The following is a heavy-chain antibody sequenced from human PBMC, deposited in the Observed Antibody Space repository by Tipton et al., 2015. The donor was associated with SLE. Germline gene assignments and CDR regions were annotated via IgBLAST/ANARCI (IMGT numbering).Heavy chain of an antibody. V-gene: IGHV4-59*11. CDR1: GGSISSHY. J-gene: IGHJ6*03. CDR2: VYYSGIT. D-gene: IGHD2-15*01. Sequence: TLSLTCTVSGGSISSHYWSWIRQPPGKGLEWLGYVYYSGITNYNPSLQSRVTISVDTSKNQFSLKLSSVTAADTAVYYCARDGSHCSGGSCYPGGYMDVWGKGTTVTVSS. CDR3: ARDGSHCSGGSCYPGGYMDV.